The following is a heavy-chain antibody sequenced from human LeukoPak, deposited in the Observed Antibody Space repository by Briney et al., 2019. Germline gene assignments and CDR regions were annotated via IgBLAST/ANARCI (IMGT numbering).Heavy chain of an antibody. CDR3: AKYVYFSLDF. CDR2: IYYTGST. V-gene: IGHV4-59*11. D-gene: IGHD1-14*01. CDR1: GGSISNHF. Sequence: PSETLSLTCTVSGGSISNHFWSWFRQPPGKGLEWIGYIYYTGSTRYNPSLASRVTISVDTSKNQFSLKLNSVTAADTAVYYCAKYVYFSLDFWGQGSLVTVSS. J-gene: IGHJ4*02.